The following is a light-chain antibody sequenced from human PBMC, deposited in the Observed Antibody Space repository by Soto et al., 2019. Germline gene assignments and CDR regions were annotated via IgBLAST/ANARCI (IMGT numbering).Light chain of an antibody. V-gene: IGLV1-47*01. CDR2: RND. Sequence: QSVLPQPPSASGTPGQRVTISFSGSSSNIGRNYVYWYQGLPGTAPKLLIYRNDQRPSGVPDRFSGSKSGTSASLAISGLRSEDEADYYCATWDYSVSGFWVFGGVTQLTV. J-gene: IGLJ3*02. CDR3: ATWDYSVSGFWV. CDR1: SSNIGRNY.